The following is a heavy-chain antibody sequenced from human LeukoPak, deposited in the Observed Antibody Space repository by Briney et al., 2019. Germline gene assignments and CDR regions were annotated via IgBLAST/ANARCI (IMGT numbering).Heavy chain of an antibody. Sequence: GGSRRLSCAASGFTFSSYSMNWVRQAPGKGLEWVSSISSSSSYIYYADSVKGRFTISRDNAKKSLFLQMNSLRAEDTAVYYCARVPMVQGVNVDPCDYWGQGTLVTVSS. J-gene: IGHJ4*02. CDR3: ARVPMVQGVNVDPCDY. CDR2: ISSSSSYI. V-gene: IGHV3-21*01. D-gene: IGHD3-10*01. CDR1: GFTFSSYS.